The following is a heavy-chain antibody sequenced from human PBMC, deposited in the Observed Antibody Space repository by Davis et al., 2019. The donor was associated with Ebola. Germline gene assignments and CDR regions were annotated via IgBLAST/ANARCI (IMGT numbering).Heavy chain of an antibody. J-gene: IGHJ6*02. D-gene: IGHD3-9*01. V-gene: IGHV1-2*02. CDR2: INPNSGGT. CDR1: GYTFTGYY. CDR3: ARVNNYDILTGYYYYYGMDV. Sequence: ASVKVSCKASGYTFTGYYMHWVRQAPGQGLEWMGWINPNSGGTNYAQKFQGRVTMTRDTSISTAYMELRSLRSDDTAVYYCARVNNYDILTGYYYYYGMDVWGQGTTVTVSS.